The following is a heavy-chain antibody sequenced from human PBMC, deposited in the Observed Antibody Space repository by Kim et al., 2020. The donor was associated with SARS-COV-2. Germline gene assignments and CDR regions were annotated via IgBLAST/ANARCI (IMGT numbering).Heavy chain of an antibody. CDR1: GYTLTELS. D-gene: IGHD3-10*01. Sequence: ASVKVSCKVSGYTLTELSMHWVRQAPGKGLEWMGGFDPEDGETIYAQKFQGRVTMTEDTSTDTAYMELSSLRSEDTAVYYCATDFVGSGSYYRNWYFDLWGRGTLVTVSS. V-gene: IGHV1-24*01. J-gene: IGHJ2*01. CDR2: FDPEDGET. CDR3: ATDFVGSGSYYRNWYFDL.